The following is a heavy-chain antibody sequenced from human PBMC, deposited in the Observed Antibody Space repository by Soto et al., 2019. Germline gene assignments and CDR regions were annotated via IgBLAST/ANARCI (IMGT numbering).Heavy chain of an antibody. V-gene: IGHV3-74*01. CDR1: GFTFSSYW. J-gene: IGHJ2*01. D-gene: IGHD6-19*01. CDR2: INSDGSST. CDR3: ARVRGWYSPYWYFDL. Sequence: VQRVESGGGLVQPGGSLRLSCAASGFTFSSYWMHWVRQAPGKGLVWVSRINSDGSSTSYADSVKGRFTISRDNAKNTLYLQMNSLRAEDTAVYYCARVRGWYSPYWYFDLWGRGTLVTVSS.